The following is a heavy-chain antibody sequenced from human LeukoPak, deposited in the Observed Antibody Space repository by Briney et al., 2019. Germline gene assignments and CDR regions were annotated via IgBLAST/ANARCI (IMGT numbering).Heavy chain of an antibody. V-gene: IGHV3-21*01. CDR1: GFTFSSYS. Sequence: GGSLRLSCAASGFTFSSYSMNWVRQAPGKGLEWVSSISSGSSYIYYADSVKGRFTISRDNAKNSLYLQMNSLRAEDTAVYYCARDRCSSTSCYKAGNWFDPWGQGTLVTVSS. D-gene: IGHD2-2*02. J-gene: IGHJ5*02. CDR2: ISSGSSYI. CDR3: ARDRCSSTSCYKAGNWFDP.